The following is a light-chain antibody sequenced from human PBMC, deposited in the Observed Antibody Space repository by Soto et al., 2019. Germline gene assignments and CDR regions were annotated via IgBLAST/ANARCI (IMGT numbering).Light chain of an antibody. CDR2: DVS. CDR3: SSYASSSALVR. CDR1: SSDVGGYNY. Sequence: QSALTQPASASGSPGQSITISCTGTSSDVGGYNYVSWYQQQPGRAPKLMIFDVSTRPSGISNRFSGSKSGDTASLTISGLQAGDEADYYCSSYASSSALVRFGGGTKLTVL. J-gene: IGLJ2*01. V-gene: IGLV2-14*03.